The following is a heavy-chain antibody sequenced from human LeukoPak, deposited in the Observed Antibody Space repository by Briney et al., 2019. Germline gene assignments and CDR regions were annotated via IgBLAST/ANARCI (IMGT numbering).Heavy chain of an antibody. V-gene: IGHV4-59*01. Sequence: PSETLSLTCTVSGDSISSSYWSWIRQPPGKGLEWIGYVYYTGSSYYNPSLKSRATTSIDTSKNQYSLKLTSMTAADTAVYYCAGYGSGSYYKAFDFWGQGILVTVSS. CDR2: VYYTGSS. D-gene: IGHD3-10*01. CDR3: AGYGSGSYYKAFDF. J-gene: IGHJ4*02. CDR1: GDSISSSY.